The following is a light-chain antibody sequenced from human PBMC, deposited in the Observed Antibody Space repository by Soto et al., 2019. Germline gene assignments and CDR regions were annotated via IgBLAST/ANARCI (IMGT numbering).Light chain of an antibody. CDR2: GAF. Sequence: DVQVTQSPSFVSASVGDRVTITCRASQGIGTWLAWYQQKPGAAPNLLISGAFNLESGVPARFSGSGLGTHFTFTIVSLQPEDSATYYCQQPNSFPITFGQGTRLEI. CDR3: QQPNSFPIT. V-gene: IGKV1D-12*01. J-gene: IGKJ5*01. CDR1: QGIGTW.